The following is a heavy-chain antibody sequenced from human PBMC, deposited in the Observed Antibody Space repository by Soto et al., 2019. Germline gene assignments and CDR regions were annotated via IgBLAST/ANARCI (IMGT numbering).Heavy chain of an antibody. CDR2: IIESGVNT. V-gene: IGHV3-23*01. CDR3: AKMRDVRQGFDP. J-gene: IGHJ5*02. CDR1: GFTFSSYA. Sequence: GGSLSLSCAASGFTFSSYAMKWVRQAPGKGLEWVSLIIESGVNTYYADSVKGRFTISRDNSKNTLYLQMNSLRAEDTAVYYCAKMRDVRQGFDPWGQGTLVTVSS.